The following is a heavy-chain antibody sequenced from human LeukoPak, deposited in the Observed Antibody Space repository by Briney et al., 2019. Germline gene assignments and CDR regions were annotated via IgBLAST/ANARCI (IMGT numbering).Heavy chain of an antibody. CDR2: IYSGGST. V-gene: IGHV3-53*01. CDR3: ARELWGFDY. D-gene: IGHD2-21*01. Sequence: GGSLRLSCAASGFTFSTFAMIWVRQPPGKGLEWVSVIYSGGSTYYADSVKGRFTISRDNSKNTLYLRMNSLTVEDTAVYYCARELWGFDYWGQGTLVTVSS. CDR1: GFTFSTFA. J-gene: IGHJ4*02.